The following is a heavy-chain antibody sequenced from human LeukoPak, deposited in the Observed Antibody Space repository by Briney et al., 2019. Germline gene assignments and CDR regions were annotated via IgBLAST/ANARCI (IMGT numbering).Heavy chain of an antibody. CDR1: GFTFSSYD. CDR2: IGTAGDT. D-gene: IGHD3-22*01. J-gene: IGHJ3*02. Sequence: GGSLRLSCAASGFTFSSYDMHWVRQATGKGLEWVSAIGTAGDTYYPDSVKGRFTISRDNSKNTLYLQMNSLRAEDTAVYYCARVPYYYDSSGYLGIWGQGTMVTVSS. V-gene: IGHV3-13*01. CDR3: ARVPYYYDSSGYLGI.